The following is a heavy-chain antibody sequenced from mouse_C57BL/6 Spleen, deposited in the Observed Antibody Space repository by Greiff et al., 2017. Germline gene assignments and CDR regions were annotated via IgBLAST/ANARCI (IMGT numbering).Heavy chain of an antibody. CDR1: GYTFTDYN. CDR3: ARRGNYEGFAY. D-gene: IGHD2-1*01. Sequence: EVQLQESGPELVKPGASVKIPCKASGYTFTDYNMDWVKQSHGKSLEWIGDINPNNGGTTYNQKFKGKATLTVDKSSSTAYLELRSLTSEDTAVYYCARRGNYEGFAYWGQGTLVTVSA. J-gene: IGHJ3*01. CDR2: INPNNGGT. V-gene: IGHV1-18*01.